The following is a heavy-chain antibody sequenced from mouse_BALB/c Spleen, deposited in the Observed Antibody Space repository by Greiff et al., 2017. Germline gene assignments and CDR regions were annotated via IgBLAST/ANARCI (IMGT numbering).Heavy chain of an antibody. Sequence: EVKLMESGGGLVQPGGSLRLSCATSGFTFTDYYMSWVRQPPGKALEWLGFIRNKANGYTTEYSASVKGRFTISRDNSQSILYLQMNTLRAEDSATYYCARDNYRYDDAMDYWGQGTSVTVSS. J-gene: IGHJ4*01. CDR1: GFTFTDYY. D-gene: IGHD2-14*01. V-gene: IGHV7-3*02. CDR3: ARDNYRYDDAMDY. CDR2: IRNKANGYTT.